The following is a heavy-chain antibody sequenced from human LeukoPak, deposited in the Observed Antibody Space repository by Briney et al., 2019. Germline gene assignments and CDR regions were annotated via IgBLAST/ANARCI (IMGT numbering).Heavy chain of an antibody. Sequence: SVKVSCKASGGTFSSYAISWVRQAPGQGLEWMGRIIPILGIANYAQKFQGRVTITADKSTSTAYMELSSLRSEDTAVYYCAREGWLIESHPIDYWGQGTLVTVSS. V-gene: IGHV1-69*04. CDR1: GGTFSSYA. CDR2: IIPILGIA. J-gene: IGHJ4*02. D-gene: IGHD2-15*01. CDR3: AREGWLIESHPIDY.